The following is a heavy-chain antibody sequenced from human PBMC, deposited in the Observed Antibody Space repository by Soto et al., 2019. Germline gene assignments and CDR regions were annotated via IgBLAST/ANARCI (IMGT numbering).Heavy chain of an antibody. CDR1: GGSMSSYY. J-gene: IGHJ5*02. D-gene: IGHD3-22*01. V-gene: IGHV4-59*01. CDR2: IHYGGST. CDR3: ARDLFITMRAFDP. Sequence: SETLSLTCTVSGGSMSSYYWTWIRQPPGKGLEWIGFIHYGGSTNYNPSLKSRVTISVDTSKNQFSLKLSSVTAADTAVYYCARDLFITMRAFDPWGQGTLVTVSS.